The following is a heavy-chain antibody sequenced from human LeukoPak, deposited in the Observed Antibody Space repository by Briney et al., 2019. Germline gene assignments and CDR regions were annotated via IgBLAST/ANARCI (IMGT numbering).Heavy chain of an antibody. V-gene: IGHV3-23*01. J-gene: IGHJ4*02. CDR1: GFTFNNYA. Sequence: GGSLRLSCAASGFTFNNYAMSWVRQAPGKGLEWVSAISGSGGSTDYADSVKGRFTISRDNSKNTLYLQMNSLRAEDTAVYYCAKESCGGGSCYSGFVYWGQGTLVTVSS. CDR2: ISGSGGST. CDR3: AKESCGGGSCYSGFVY. D-gene: IGHD2-15*01.